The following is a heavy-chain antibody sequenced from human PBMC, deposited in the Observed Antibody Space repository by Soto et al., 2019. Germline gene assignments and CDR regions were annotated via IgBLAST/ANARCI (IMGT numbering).Heavy chain of an antibody. CDR3: ARGPGSY. CDR1: GGSFSGYD. CDR2: INHSGST. J-gene: IGHJ4*02. V-gene: IGHV4-34*01. D-gene: IGHD2-15*01. Sequence: QVQLQQWGAGLLKPSETLSLTCAVYGGSFSGYDWSWIRQPPGKGLEWIGEINHSGSTNYNPSLNSRVTISVDTSKNPFSLKLSSVTAADTAVYYCARGPGSYWGQGTLVTVSS.